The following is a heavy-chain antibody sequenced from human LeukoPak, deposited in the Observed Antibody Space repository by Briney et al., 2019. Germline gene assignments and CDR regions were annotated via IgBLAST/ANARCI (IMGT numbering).Heavy chain of an antibody. CDR3: AGHGRFGEYDY. D-gene: IGHD3-10*01. CDR1: GGSISSYY. Sequence: SETLSLTCTVSGGSISSYYWSWIRQPPGKGLEWIGYIYYSGSTNYNPSLKSRVTISVDTSKNQFSLKLSSVTAADTAVYYCAGHGRFGEYDYWGQGTLVTVSS. J-gene: IGHJ4*02. CDR2: IYYSGST. V-gene: IGHV4-59*08.